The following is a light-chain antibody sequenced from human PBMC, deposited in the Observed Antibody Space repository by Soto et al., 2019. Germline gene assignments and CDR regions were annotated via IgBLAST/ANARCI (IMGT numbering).Light chain of an antibody. J-gene: IGLJ1*01. V-gene: IGLV2-23*01. Sequence: QYAVTQPACVAGSSGWSLTISCSGSISDVGSSGPVSWYQHHPGQVPKLIIYGGSRRPSGVSSRFSGSKTGNTASLTITGLQAEDEANYYCCSYVGARTYVFGTGTKVTVL. CDR1: ISDVGSSGP. CDR3: CSYVGARTYV. CDR2: GGS.